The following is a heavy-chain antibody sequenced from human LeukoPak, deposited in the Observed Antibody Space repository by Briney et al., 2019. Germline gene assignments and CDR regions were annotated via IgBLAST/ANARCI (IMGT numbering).Heavy chain of an antibody. CDR1: GGSISSGSYY. CDR2: IYTSGST. D-gene: IGHD2-2*03. J-gene: IGHJ4*02. Sequence: SETLSLTCTVSGGSISSGSYYWSWIRQPAGKGLEWIGRIYTSGSTNYNPSLKSRVTISVDTSKNQFSLKLSSVTAADTAVYYCARAVDGWMGDYWGQGTLVTVSS. V-gene: IGHV4-61*02. CDR3: ARAVDGWMGDY.